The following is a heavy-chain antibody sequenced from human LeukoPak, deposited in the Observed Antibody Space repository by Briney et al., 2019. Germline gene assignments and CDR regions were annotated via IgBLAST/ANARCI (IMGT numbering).Heavy chain of an antibody. CDR3: ARHAENGCDRFDH. CDR1: GGSISSYY. CDR2: IYDSGST. J-gene: IGHJ4*02. Sequence: SETLSLTCTVSGGSISSYYWSWIRQPPGKGLEWIGYIYDSGSTNYKSPLKSRATMSGDTSKNQFSLKLSSVTAADTAVYYCARHAENGCDRFDHWGQGTLVTVSS. V-gene: IGHV4-59*08. D-gene: IGHD5-12*01.